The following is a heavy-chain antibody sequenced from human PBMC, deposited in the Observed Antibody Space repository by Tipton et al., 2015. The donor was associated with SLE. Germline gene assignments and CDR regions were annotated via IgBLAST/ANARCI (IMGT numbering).Heavy chain of an antibody. CDR3: ARYGTYDGSRYFQH. Sequence: TLSLTCTVSGGSISSSSYFWGWIRQPPGKGLEWIGSIYYSGNTYYNPSLKSRVTISVDTSKNQFSLKLSSVTAADTAVYYCARYGTYDGSRYFQHWGQGTLVTVSS. J-gene: IGHJ1*01. V-gene: IGHV4-39*07. D-gene: IGHD1-26*01. CDR1: GGSISSSSYF. CDR2: IYYSGNT.